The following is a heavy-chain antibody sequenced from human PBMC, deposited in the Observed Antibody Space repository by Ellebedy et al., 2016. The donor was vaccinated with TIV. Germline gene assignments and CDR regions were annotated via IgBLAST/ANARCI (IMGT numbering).Heavy chain of an antibody. CDR1: GFTFSSYA. J-gene: IGHJ6*03. Sequence: GESLKISXSASGFTFSSYAMHWVRQAPGKGLEWVSAISGSGGSTYYADSVKGRFTISRDNSKNTLYLQMNSLRAEDTAVYYCAKCPSGTVGATHSVDYYYMDVWGKGTTVTVSS. CDR3: AKCPSGTVGATHSVDYYYMDV. D-gene: IGHD1-26*01. V-gene: IGHV3-23*01. CDR2: ISGSGGST.